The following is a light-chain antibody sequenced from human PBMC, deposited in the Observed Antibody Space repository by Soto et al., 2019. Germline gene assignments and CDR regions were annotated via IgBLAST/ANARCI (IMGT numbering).Light chain of an antibody. CDR2: EVT. CDR1: SSDIGIYKY. J-gene: IGLJ1*01. Sequence: QSALTQPASVSGSPGQSIAISCTGSSSDIGIYKYVSWYQQHPGKVTKLIIYEVTNRPSGVSNRFSGSKSGNTASLTISGLQAEDEADYYCSSYTTSSTRVFGPGTQLTVL. V-gene: IGLV2-14*01. CDR3: SSYTTSSTRV.